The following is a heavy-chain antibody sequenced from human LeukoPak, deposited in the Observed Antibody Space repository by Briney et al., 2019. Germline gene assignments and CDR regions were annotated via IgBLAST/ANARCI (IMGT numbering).Heavy chain of an antibody. Sequence: GASVKVSCKDSGYTFTSYDINWVRQATGQGLEWMGWMNPNSGNTGYAQKFQGRVTITRNTSISTAYMELSSLRSEDTAVYYCARVPRGDEWLLGIGYWGQGTLVTVSS. CDR1: GYTFTSYD. J-gene: IGHJ4*02. D-gene: IGHD3-22*01. CDR3: ARVPRGDEWLLGIGY. CDR2: MNPNSGNT. V-gene: IGHV1-8*03.